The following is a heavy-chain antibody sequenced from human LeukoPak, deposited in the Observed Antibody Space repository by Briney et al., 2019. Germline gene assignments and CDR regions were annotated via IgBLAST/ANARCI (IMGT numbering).Heavy chain of an antibody. CDR2: TSYDESNK. CDR3: ARVVVSSSSDYFDY. D-gene: IGHD6-6*01. CDR1: GFTFSNYA. J-gene: IGHJ4*02. V-gene: IGHV3-30*04. Sequence: GKSLRRSCAASGFTFSNYAMHWVRQAPGKGLEWVAVTSYDESNKYYADSVKGRFTISRDNSKKTLYLQMNSLRGEDTAVYYCARVVVSSSSDYFDYWGQGTLVIVSS.